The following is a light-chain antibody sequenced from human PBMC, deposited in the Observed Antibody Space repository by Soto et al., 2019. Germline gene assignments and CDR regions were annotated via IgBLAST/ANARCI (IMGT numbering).Light chain of an antibody. CDR2: GAS. CDR1: QSVGSD. CDR3: QQYNNWPALT. J-gene: IGKJ5*01. Sequence: EIVMTQSPATLSVSPWERATLSCRASQSVGSDLAWYQQKPGQAPRLAISGASTRAPGIPARFSGFGSGTDFTLTIISLQSEAFAIYYCQQYNNWPALTFGQGTRLEI. V-gene: IGKV3D-15*01.